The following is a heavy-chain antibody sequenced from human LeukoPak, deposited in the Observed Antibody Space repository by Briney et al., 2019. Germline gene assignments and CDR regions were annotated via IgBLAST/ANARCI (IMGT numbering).Heavy chain of an antibody. J-gene: IGHJ4*02. CDR3: ARDYYSGSIDY. D-gene: IGHD1-26*01. CDR2: ISYDGSNK. CDR1: GFTFSSYG. Sequence: GGSLRLSCAASGFTFSSYGMHWVRQAPGKGLEWVPVISYDGSNKYYADSVKGRFTISRDNAKNSLYLQMNSLRAEDTAVYYCARDYYSGSIDYWGQGTLVTVSS. V-gene: IGHV3-30*03.